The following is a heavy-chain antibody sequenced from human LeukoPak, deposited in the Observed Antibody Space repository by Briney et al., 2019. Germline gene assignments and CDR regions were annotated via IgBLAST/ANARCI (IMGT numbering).Heavy chain of an antibody. V-gene: IGHV4-59*01. CDR3: ARSPSYGGGFDY. J-gene: IGHJ4*02. D-gene: IGHD3-10*01. CDR1: GGSISSYY. CDR2: IYYSGST. Sequence: SETLSLTCTVSGGSISSYYWSWIRQPPGKGLEWIGYIYYSGSTNYNPSLKSRVTISVDTSKNQFSLKLSSVTAADTAVYYCARSPSYGGGFDYWGQGTLVTVSS.